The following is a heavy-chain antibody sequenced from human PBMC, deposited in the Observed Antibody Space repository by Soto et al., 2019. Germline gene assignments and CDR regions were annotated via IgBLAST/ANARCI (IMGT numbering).Heavy chain of an antibody. CDR2: IIPIFGTA. CDR1: GGTFSSYA. D-gene: IGHD6-13*01. J-gene: IGHJ6*02. V-gene: IGHV1-69*12. Sequence: QVQLVQSGAEVKKPGSSVKVSCKASGGTFSSYAISWVRQAPGQGLEWMGGIIPIFGTANYAQKFQGRVTITADESTSTDYMELSSLRSEDTAVYYCAREILAAAGHYYYYGMDVWGQGTTVTVSS. CDR3: AREILAAAGHYYYYGMDV.